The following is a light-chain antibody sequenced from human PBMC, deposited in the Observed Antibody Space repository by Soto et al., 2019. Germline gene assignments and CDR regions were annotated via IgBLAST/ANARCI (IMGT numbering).Light chain of an antibody. CDR3: SSYTSRSTLS. J-gene: IGLJ2*01. CDR1: SRDVGGYNY. Sequence: QSALTQPASVSGSPGQSITISCTGTSRDVGGYNYVSRYQQHPGKAPKLMIYDVSNRPSGVSNRFSGFKSGNTASLTISGLQAEDEADYYCSSYTSRSTLSFSGGTKLTVL. V-gene: IGLV2-14*01. CDR2: DVS.